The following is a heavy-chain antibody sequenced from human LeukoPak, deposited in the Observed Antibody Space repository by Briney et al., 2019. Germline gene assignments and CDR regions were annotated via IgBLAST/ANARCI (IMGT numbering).Heavy chain of an antibody. D-gene: IGHD3-22*01. J-gene: IGHJ4*02. CDR3: AKGYWDATYYYDSSGYYLVGYFDY. CDR1: GGSFSGYY. V-gene: IGHV3-23*01. Sequence: PSETLSLTCAVYGGSFSGYYWSWIRQPPGKGLEWVSAISGSGGSTYYADSVKGRFTISRDNSKNTLYLQMNSLRAEDTAVYYCAKGYWDATYYYDSSGYYLVGYFDYWGQGTLVTVSS. CDR2: ISGSGGST.